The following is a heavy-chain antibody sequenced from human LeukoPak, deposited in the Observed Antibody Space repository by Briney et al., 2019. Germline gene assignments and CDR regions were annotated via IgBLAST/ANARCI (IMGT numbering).Heavy chain of an antibody. CDR1: GFTFSSYA. CDR3: AKAGITIFGVVTDGAYFDY. CDR2: ISGSGGST. D-gene: IGHD3-3*01. Sequence: GGSLRLSCAASGFTFSSYAMSWVRQAPGKGLEWVSAISGSGGSTYYADSVKGRFTISRDNSKSTLYLQMNSLRAEDTAVYYCAKAGITIFGVVTDGAYFDYWGQGTLVTVSS. V-gene: IGHV3-23*01. J-gene: IGHJ4*02.